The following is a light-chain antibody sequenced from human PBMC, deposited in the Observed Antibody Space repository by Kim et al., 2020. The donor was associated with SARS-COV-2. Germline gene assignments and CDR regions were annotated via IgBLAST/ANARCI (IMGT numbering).Light chain of an antibody. V-gene: IGLV3-1*01. CDR1: KLGDKY. Sequence: SYELTQPPSVSVSPGQTASITCYGDKLGDKYACWYQQKPGQSPVLVIYQDSKRPSGIPERSSGSNSGNTATLTISGTQAMDEADYYCQAWDSSTVVFGGG. CDR3: QAWDSSTVV. J-gene: IGLJ2*01. CDR2: QDS.